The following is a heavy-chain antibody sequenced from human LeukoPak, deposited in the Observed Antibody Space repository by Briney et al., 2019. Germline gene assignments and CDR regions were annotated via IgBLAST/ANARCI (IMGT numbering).Heavy chain of an antibody. CDR3: AKDFVAVAGGKVDC. V-gene: IGHV3-23*01. CDR2: INAGDRST. D-gene: IGHD6-19*01. Sequence: PGGSLRLSCTTSGFTFSSYAMSWVRQAPGRGLQWVSGINAGDRSTYYAESVKGRFTISRDNSKNTLYLQMNSLGVEDTAVYYCAKDFVAVAGGKVDCWGQGTLVTVSS. J-gene: IGHJ4*02. CDR1: GFTFSSYA.